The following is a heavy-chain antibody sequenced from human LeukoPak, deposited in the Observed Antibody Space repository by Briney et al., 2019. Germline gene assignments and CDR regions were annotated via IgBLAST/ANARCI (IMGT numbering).Heavy chain of an antibody. CDR1: GYTFTGYY. D-gene: IGHD2-2*01. V-gene: IGHV1-2*06. CDR3: ASAREYCSSTSCYQDYFDY. CDR2: INPNSGGT. Sequence: ASVKVSCKASGYTFTGYYMHWVRQAPGQGLEWMGRINPNSGGTNYAQKFQGRVTMTRDTTISTAYMQLSKLRSDDTAVYYCASAREYCSSTSCYQDYFDYWGQGTLVTVSS. J-gene: IGHJ4*02.